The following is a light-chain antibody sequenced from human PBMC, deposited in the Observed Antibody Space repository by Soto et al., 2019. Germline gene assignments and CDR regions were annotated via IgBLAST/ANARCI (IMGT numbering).Light chain of an antibody. CDR2: DAS. CDR1: QSVRRE. CDR3: QQRADFPIT. V-gene: IGKV3-11*01. Sequence: ETVLTQSPATLALSPGESGTLSCRASQSVRRELAWYQQKPGQAPRLLIYDASNRATGIPARFSGSGSGTDFPLSISGLEPEDFAVYYCQQRADFPITFGGGTKVEIK. J-gene: IGKJ4*01.